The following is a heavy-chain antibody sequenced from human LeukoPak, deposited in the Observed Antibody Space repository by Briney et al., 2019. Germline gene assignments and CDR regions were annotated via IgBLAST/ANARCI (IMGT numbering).Heavy chain of an antibody. V-gene: IGHV4-59*01. CDR1: GGFISSYY. Sequence: SETLSLTCTVSGGFISSYYWSWIRQPPGKGLEWIGYIYYSGSTNYNPSLKSRVTISVDTSKNQFSLKLSSVTAADTAVYHCARDRITMVRGVIIGDWFDPWGQGTLVTVSS. J-gene: IGHJ5*02. D-gene: IGHD3-10*01. CDR2: IYYSGST. CDR3: ARDRITMVRGVIIGDWFDP.